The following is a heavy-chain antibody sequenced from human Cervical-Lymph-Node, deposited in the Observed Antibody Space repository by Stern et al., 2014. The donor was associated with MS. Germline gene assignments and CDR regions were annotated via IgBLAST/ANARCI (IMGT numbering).Heavy chain of an antibody. CDR2: VSYDGTQR. J-gene: IGHJ4*02. CDR3: ARGGRGVGLEY. V-gene: IGHV3-30-3*01. D-gene: IGHD3-10*01. Sequence: VQLVESGGGLVQPRRSLTLSCVVSGFTFSTYAMHWVRQAPGKGLEWVAFVSYDGTQRNSTDSVKARFTISRDNSKNTLYLHMNSLRDEDTAVYFCARGGRGVGLEYWGQGALVTVSS. CDR1: GFTFSTYA.